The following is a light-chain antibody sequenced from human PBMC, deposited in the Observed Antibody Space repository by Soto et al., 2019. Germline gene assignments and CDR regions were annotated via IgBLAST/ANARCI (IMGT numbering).Light chain of an antibody. J-gene: IGLJ3*02. Sequence: QSVLTQPPSASGSPGQSVTISCTGTSSDVSGYNYVSWYQQYPGRAPKLMIYGVTKRPSGVPDRFSGSKSGNTASLTVSGLQAEDEADYYCSSYAASNNFYFVFGGGTKLTVL. CDR3: SSYAASNNFYFV. V-gene: IGLV2-8*01. CDR2: GVT. CDR1: SSDVSGYNY.